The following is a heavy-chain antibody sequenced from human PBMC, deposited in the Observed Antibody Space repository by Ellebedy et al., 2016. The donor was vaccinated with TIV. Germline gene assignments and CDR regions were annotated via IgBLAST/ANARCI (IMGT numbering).Heavy chain of an antibody. CDR3: ARVKRDSSSWYRADYFDY. Sequence: MPGGSLRLSCAVYGGSFRGYYWSWIRQPPGKGLEWIGEINHSGSTNYNPSLKSRVPISVDPSKNQFSLKLSSVAAADPAVYYCARVKRDSSSWYRADYFDYWGQGTLVTVSS. V-gene: IGHV4-34*01. CDR2: INHSGST. J-gene: IGHJ4*02. CDR1: GGSFRGYY. D-gene: IGHD6-13*01.